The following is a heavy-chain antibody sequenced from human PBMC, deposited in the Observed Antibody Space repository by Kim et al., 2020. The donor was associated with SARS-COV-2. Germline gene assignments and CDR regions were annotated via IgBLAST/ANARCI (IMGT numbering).Heavy chain of an antibody. CDR2: IIPILGIA. D-gene: IGHD2-21*02. CDR1: GGTFSSYA. Sequence: SVKVSCKASGGTFSSYAISWVRQAPGQGLEWMGRIIPILGIANYAQKFQGRVTITADKSTSTAYMELSSLRSEDTAVFYCARMVVTATVGSPFDYWGQGTLVTVSS. V-gene: IGHV1-69*04. CDR3: ARMVVTATVGSPFDY. J-gene: IGHJ4*02.